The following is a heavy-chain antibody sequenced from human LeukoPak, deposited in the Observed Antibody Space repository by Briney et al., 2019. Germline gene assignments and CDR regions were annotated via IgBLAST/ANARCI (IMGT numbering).Heavy chain of an antibody. CDR1: GFSLSTSGVS. J-gene: IGHJ3*02. D-gene: IGHD3-22*01. Sequence: SGPTLVKPTQTLTLTCTFSGFSLSTSGVSVGWIRQPPGKALEWLALIYWDDDTRYSPSLKSRLAITKDTSKNQVVLVMTNMGPEDTATYCAHAPYDRLYKHTFDIWGQGTLVIVSS. CDR2: IYWDDDT. CDR3: AHAPYDRLYKHTFDI. V-gene: IGHV2-5*02.